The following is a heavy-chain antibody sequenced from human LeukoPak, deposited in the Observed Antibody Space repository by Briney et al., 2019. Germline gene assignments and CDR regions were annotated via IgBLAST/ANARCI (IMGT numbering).Heavy chain of an antibody. CDR1: GFSLTTSGVG. J-gene: IGHJ3*02. CDR3: AHREEKGAFDI. CDR2: IYWNDHK. Sequence: SGPTLVKPTQTLTLTCTFSGFSLTTSGVGVGWIRQPPGKALEWLALIYWNDHKPYSPALRSRLTVTKDTSKNQVVLTMTNMDPVDTATYYCAHREEKGAFDIWGQGTMVTVSS. D-gene: IGHD5-24*01. V-gene: IGHV2-5*01.